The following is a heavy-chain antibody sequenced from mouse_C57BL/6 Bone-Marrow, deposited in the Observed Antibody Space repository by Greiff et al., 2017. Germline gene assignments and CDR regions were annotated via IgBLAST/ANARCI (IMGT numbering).Heavy chain of an antibody. CDR3: ARALYYYGRYYAMDY. V-gene: IGHV5-16*01. D-gene: IGHD1-1*01. Sequence: EVKLVESEGGLVQPGSSMKLSCTASGFTFSDYYMAWVRQVPEKGLEWVANISYDGSSTYYLDSLKSRFIISRDNAKNILYLQMSSLKSEDTATYYCARALYYYGRYYAMDYWGQGTSVTVSS. CDR2: ISYDGSST. J-gene: IGHJ4*01. CDR1: GFTFSDYY.